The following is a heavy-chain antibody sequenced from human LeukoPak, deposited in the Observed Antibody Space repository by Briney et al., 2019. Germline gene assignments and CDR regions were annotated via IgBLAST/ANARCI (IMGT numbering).Heavy chain of an antibody. CDR2: ISAYNGNT. J-gene: IGHJ6*03. D-gene: IGHD1-14*01. Sequence: ASVKVSCKASGYTFTSYGISWVRQAPGQGLEWMGWISAYNGNTNYAQKLQGRVTMTTDTSTSTAYMELRSLRSDDTAVYYCARGRAERAANRDYYYYMDVWGKGATVTVSS. CDR3: ARGRAERAANRDYYYYMDV. CDR1: GYTFTSYG. V-gene: IGHV1-18*01.